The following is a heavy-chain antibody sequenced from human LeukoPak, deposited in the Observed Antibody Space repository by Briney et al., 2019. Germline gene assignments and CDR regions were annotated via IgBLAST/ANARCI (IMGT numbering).Heavy chain of an antibody. CDR3: ARDPVRRQGYFDY. Sequence: GGSLRLSCAASGFTFSSYSMNWVRQAPGKGLEWVSSISSSSSYIYYADSVKGRFTISRDNAKNSLYLQMNSLRAEDTAVYYCARDPVRRQGYFDYWGQGTLVTVSS. V-gene: IGHV3-21*01. J-gene: IGHJ4*02. D-gene: IGHD2-2*01. CDR2: ISSSSSYI. CDR1: GFTFSSYS.